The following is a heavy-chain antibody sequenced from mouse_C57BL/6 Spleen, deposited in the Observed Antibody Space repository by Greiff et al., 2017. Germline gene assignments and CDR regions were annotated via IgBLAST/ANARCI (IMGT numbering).Heavy chain of an antibody. CDR3: ARNLGEIRRGYFDV. CDR2: IWSGGST. V-gene: IGHV2-2*01. J-gene: IGHJ1*03. D-gene: IGHD2-13*01. Sequence: QVQLQQSGPGLVQPSQSLSITCTVSGFSLTSYGVHWVRQSPGKGLEWLGVIWSGGSTDYNAAFISRLSISKDNSKSQVFFIMNSLQADDTSIYYCARNLGEIRRGYFDVWGTGTTVTVSA. CDR1: GFSLTSYG.